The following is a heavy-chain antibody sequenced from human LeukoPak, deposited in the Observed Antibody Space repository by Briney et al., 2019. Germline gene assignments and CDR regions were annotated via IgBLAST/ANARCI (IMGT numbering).Heavy chain of an antibody. D-gene: IGHD1-26*01. CDR2: IYYSGST. Sequence: PSETLSLTCTVSGGSISSYYWSWIRQPPGKGLEGIGYIYYSGSTNYNPSLKSRVTISVDTSKHQFSLNLSSVTAADTAVYYCARHVTGARFDPWGQGTLVTVSS. V-gene: IGHV4-59*08. J-gene: IGHJ5*02. CDR1: GGSISSYY. CDR3: ARHVTGARFDP.